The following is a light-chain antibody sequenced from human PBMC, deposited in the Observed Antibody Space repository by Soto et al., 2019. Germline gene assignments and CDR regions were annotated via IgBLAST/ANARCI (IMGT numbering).Light chain of an antibody. CDR1: SSDVGGYNY. J-gene: IGLJ2*01. V-gene: IGLV2-11*01. CDR2: DVA. CDR3: CSYAGSYTLV. Sequence: QSVLTQPRSVSGSPGQSVTISCTGTSSDVGGYNYVSWYQQHPGKAPKLIIYDVAKRPSGVPDRFSGSKSGNTASLTISGLQAEDEADYHCCSYAGSYTLVFGGGTQLTVL.